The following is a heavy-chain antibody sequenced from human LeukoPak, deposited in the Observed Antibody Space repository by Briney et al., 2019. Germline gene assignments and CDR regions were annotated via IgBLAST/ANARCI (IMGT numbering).Heavy chain of an antibody. CDR2: ISYDGSNK. Sequence: QPGRSLRLSCAASGFTFSSYAMHGVRQAPGKGLEWVAVISYDGSNKYYADSVKGRFTISRDNSKNTLYLQMNSLRAEDTALYYCAKDIAPDKFGELSLHYYGMDVWGQGTTVTVSS. D-gene: IGHD3-10*01. V-gene: IGHV3-30-3*01. CDR1: GFTFSSYA. J-gene: IGHJ6*02. CDR3: AKDIAPDKFGELSLHYYGMDV.